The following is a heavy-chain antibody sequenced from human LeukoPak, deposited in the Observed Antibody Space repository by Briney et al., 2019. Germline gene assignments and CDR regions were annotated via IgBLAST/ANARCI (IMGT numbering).Heavy chain of an antibody. CDR3: AREGTYDFWSGYLAPGPIDY. J-gene: IGHJ4*02. CDR1: GGSISSYY. CDR2: IYYSGST. D-gene: IGHD3-3*01. V-gene: IGHV4-59*01. Sequence: SETLSLTCTVSGGSISSYYWSWIRQPPGKGLEWIGYIYYSGSTNYNPSLKSRVTISVDTSKNQFSLKLSSVTAADTAVYYCAREGTYDFWSGYLAPGPIDYWGQGTLVTVSS.